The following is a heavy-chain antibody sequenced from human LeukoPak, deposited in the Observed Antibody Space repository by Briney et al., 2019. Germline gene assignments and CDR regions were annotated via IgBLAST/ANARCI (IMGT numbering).Heavy chain of an antibody. CDR2: INHSGST. CDR3: AFDDSSSWYDY. Sequence: SETLSLTCAVYGGSFSGYYWSWIRQPPGKGLEWIGEINHSGSTNYNPSLKSRVTISVDTSKNQFSLKLSSVTAADTAVYYCAFDDSSSWYDYWGQGTLVTVSS. CDR1: GGSFSGYY. V-gene: IGHV4-34*01. D-gene: IGHD6-13*01. J-gene: IGHJ4*02.